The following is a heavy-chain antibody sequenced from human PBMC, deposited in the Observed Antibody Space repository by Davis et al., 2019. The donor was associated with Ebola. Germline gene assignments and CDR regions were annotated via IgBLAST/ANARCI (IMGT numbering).Heavy chain of an antibody. CDR3: ARGVTGTYNWFDP. CDR1: GYTFTGYH. J-gene: IGHJ5*02. D-gene: IGHD1-7*01. Sequence: ASVKVSCKASGYTFTGYHMHWVRQAPGQGLEWMGWINPNSGGTNYAQKFQGRVTMTRDTSISTAYMELSRLRSDDTAVYYCARGVTGTYNWFDPWGQGTLVTVSS. CDR2: INPNSGGT. V-gene: IGHV1-2*02.